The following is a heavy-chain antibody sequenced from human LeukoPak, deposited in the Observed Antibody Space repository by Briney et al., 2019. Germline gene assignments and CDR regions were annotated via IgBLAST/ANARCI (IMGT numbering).Heavy chain of an antibody. J-gene: IGHJ4*02. D-gene: IGHD3-22*01. Sequence: ASVKVSCKASNYPFTRYGISWVRQAPGQGLEWMGWISGSNGNTNYAQKFQGRVSMTADASTGTAYLELRSLRSEDTAVYYCATQLSSGWPLRHLPFDYWGQGTLVTVSS. CDR3: ATQLSSGWPLRHLPFDY. V-gene: IGHV1-18*01. CDR1: NYPFTRYG. CDR2: ISGSNGNT.